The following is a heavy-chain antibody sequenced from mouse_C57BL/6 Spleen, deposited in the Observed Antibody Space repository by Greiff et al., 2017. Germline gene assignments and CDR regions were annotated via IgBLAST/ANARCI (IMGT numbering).Heavy chain of an antibody. CDR1: GFNIKDYY. V-gene: IGHV14-1*01. J-gene: IGHJ2*01. CDR3: TARGTTVVATNFDY. CDR2: IDPEDGDT. D-gene: IGHD1-1*01. Sequence: VQLKQSGAELVRPGASVKLSCTASGFNIKDYYMHWVKQRPEQGLEWIGRIDPEDGDTEYAPKFQGKATMTADTSSNTAYLQLSSLTSEDTAVYYCTARGTTVVATNFDYWGQGTTLTVSS.